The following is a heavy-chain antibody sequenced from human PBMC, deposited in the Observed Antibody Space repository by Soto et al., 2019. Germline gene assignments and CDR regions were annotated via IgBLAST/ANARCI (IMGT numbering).Heavy chain of an antibody. CDR2: INPNSGGT. V-gene: IGHV1-2*04. CDR3: ARDNDFWSGSGLWFDP. J-gene: IGHJ5*02. Sequence: GASVKVSCKASGYTFTGYYMHWVRQAPGQGLEWMGWINPNSGGTNYAQKFQGWVTMTRDTSISTAYMELSRLRSDDTAVYYCARDNDFWSGSGLWFDPWGQGTLVTVSS. CDR1: GYTFTGYY. D-gene: IGHD3-3*01.